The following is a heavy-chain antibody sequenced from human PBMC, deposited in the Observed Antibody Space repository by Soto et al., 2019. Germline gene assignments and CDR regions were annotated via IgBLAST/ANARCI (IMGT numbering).Heavy chain of an antibody. Sequence: GASVKVSCKASGYTFTSYGISWVRQAPGQGLEWMGWISAYNGNTNYAQKLQGRVTMTTDTSTSTAYMELRSLRSDDTAVYYCARDLGPTLLYSSRYSDYWGQGTLVTVSS. CDR1: GYTFTSYG. CDR2: ISAYNGNT. D-gene: IGHD6-13*01. V-gene: IGHV1-18*04. J-gene: IGHJ4*02. CDR3: ARDLGPTLLYSSRYSDY.